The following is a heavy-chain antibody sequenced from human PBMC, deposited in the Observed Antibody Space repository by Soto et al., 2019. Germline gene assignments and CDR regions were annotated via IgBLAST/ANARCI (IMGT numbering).Heavy chain of an antibody. J-gene: IGHJ6*02. D-gene: IGHD1-26*01. CDR2: IYYSGST. V-gene: IGHV4-59*01. CDR1: GGSISSYY. CDR3: ARVSGSYYYGTDV. Sequence: SETLSLTCTVSGGSISSYYWSWIRQPPGKGLEWIGYIYYSGSTNYNPSLKSRVTISVDTSKNQFSLKLSSVTAADTAVYYCARVSGSYYYGTDVWGQGTTVTVSS.